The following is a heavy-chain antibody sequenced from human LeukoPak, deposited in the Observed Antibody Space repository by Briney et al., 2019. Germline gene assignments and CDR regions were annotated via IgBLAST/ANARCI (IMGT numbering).Heavy chain of an antibody. V-gene: IGHV3-7*01. CDR3: ARQRYSDY. J-gene: IGHJ4*02. CDR2: IKEDGSEN. CDR1: GFTFSRYW. Sequence: GGSLRLSCAASGFTFSRYWMTWVRQAPGKGLEWVANIKEDGSENSYVESVKGRITIPRDNAKNSLYLKLNSLRAEDTAVYFCARQRYSDYWGQGTLVTVSS.